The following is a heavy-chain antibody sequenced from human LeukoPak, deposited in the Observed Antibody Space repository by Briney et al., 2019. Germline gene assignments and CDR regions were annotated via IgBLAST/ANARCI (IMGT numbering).Heavy chain of an antibody. CDR2: ISWNSGSL. Sequence: PGGSLRLSCAASGFIFDDYAVHWVRQAPGKGLEWVSGISWNSGSLAYADSVKGRFTISRDNAKNSLYLQMNSLRTEDTALYYCARGLGGDQGYFDLWGRGTLATVSS. V-gene: IGHV3-9*01. J-gene: IGHJ2*01. D-gene: IGHD3-10*01. CDR1: GFIFDDYA. CDR3: ARGLGGDQGYFDL.